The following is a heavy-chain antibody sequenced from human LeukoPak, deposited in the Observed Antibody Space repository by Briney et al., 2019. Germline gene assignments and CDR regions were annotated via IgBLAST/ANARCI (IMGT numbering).Heavy chain of an antibody. CDR2: IYYSGST. CDR1: GGSISSSSYY. Sequence: SETLSLTCTVPGGSISSSSYYWGWIRQPPGKGLEWIGYIYYSGSTNYNPSLKSRVTISVDTSKNQFSLKLSSVTAADTAVYYCATSGESGSYQPYYFDYWGQGTLVTVSS. J-gene: IGHJ4*02. D-gene: IGHD1-26*01. CDR3: ATSGESGSYQPYYFDY. V-gene: IGHV4-61*05.